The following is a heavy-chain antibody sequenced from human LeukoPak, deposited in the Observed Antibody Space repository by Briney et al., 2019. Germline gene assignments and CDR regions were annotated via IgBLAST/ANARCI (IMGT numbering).Heavy chain of an antibody. D-gene: IGHD3-10*01. CDR2: MSDSGDTP. V-gene: IGHV3-23*01. CDR1: GDSSSSDA. Sequence: RGALRLSCAAPGDSSSSDAISGVRQAPGGRRERVSGMSDSGDTPYYADSVKGRITISRDNSKITLYLQMNSLRAEDTAVYYCARDSGGYFDYWGQGTLVTVSS. J-gene: IGHJ4*02. CDR3: ARDSGGYFDY.